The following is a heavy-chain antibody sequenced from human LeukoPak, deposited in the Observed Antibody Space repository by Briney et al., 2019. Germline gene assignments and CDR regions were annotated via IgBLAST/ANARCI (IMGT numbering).Heavy chain of an antibody. CDR2: IYYSGST. J-gene: IGHJ6*02. CDR3: ARHSRGGGVAVMDV. D-gene: IGHD2-15*01. CDR1: GGSISSSSYC. Sequence: SETLSLTCTVSGGSISSSSYCWGWIRQPPGKGLEWIGSIYYSGSTYYNPSLKSRVTISVDTSKNQFSLKLSSVTAADTAVYYCARHSRGGGVAVMDVWGQGTTVTVSS. V-gene: IGHV4-39*01.